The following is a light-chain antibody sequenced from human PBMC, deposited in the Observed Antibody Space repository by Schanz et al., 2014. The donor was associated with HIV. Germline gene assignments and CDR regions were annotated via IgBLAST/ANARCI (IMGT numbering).Light chain of an antibody. J-gene: IGLJ2*01. V-gene: IGLV1-51*01. CDR1: ALNVGDNS. Sequence: QSVLTQPPSVSALPGQRVTISCSGGALNVGDNSVSWYQQFPGTAPKLLIYDNNKRPSGIPDRFSGSKSGTSATLGITGLQTGDEADYYCGTWDDGRKAVVFGGGTKVTVL. CDR3: GTWDDGRKAVV. CDR2: DNN.